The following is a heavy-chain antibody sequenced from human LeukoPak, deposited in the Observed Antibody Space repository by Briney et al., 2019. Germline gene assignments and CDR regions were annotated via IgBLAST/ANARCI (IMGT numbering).Heavy chain of an antibody. D-gene: IGHD3-10*01. CDR2: MYHGGNT. V-gene: IGHV4-39*07. Sequence: SETLSLTCTVSGGSISSSSYYWGWVRQPPGKGLEGIGSMYHGGNTYYNPSLKSRVTISVDTSKNQLSLNLSSVTAADTAVYYCARMGGGWNFDLWGRGTLVTVSS. CDR3: ARMGGGWNFDL. J-gene: IGHJ2*01. CDR1: GGSISSSSYY.